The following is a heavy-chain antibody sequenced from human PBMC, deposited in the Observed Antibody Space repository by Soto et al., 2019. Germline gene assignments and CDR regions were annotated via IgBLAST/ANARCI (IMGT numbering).Heavy chain of an antibody. J-gene: IGHJ4*02. CDR2: ISYDGSNK. CDR1: GFTFSSYA. Sequence: GGSLRLSCAASGFTFSSYAMHWVRQAPGKGLEWVAVISYDGSNKYYADSVKGRFTISRDNSKNTLYLQMNSLRAEDTAVYYCARGSTYYIYWGQGALVTVSS. V-gene: IGHV3-30-3*01. CDR3: ARGSTYYIY. D-gene: IGHD3-10*01.